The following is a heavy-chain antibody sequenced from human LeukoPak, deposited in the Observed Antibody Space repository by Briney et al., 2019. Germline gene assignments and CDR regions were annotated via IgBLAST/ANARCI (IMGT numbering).Heavy chain of an antibody. Sequence: GGSLRLSCAAAGFTFDDYGMSWVRQTPGKGLEWVSGINWNGGRSGYADSVKDRFTISRDNAQKSLYLQMNSLRAEDTALYYCARDSPYYYDSSGYYHLYFDYWGQGTLVTVSS. CDR3: ARDSPYYYDSSGYYHLYFDY. CDR1: GFTFDDYG. CDR2: INWNGGRS. J-gene: IGHJ4*02. V-gene: IGHV3-20*04. D-gene: IGHD3-22*01.